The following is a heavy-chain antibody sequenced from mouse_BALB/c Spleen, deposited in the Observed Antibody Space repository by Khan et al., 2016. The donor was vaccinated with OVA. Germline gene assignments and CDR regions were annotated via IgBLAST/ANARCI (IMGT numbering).Heavy chain of an antibody. J-gene: IGHJ4*01. CDR1: GFTFSDYY. D-gene: IGHD2-12*01. CDR3: ARQLYGAMDH. CDR2: ISNGGGST. V-gene: IGHV5-12*02. Sequence: EVELVESGGGLVQPGGSLKLSCATSGFTFSDYYMYWVRQTPEMRLEWVAYISNGGGSTYYPDTVKGRFTISRDNAKNTLYLQMSRQKSEDTAMYYCARQLYGAMDHWGQGTSVTVSS.